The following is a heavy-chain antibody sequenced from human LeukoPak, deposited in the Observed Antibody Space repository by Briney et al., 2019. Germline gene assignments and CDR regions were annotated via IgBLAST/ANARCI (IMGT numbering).Heavy chain of an antibody. V-gene: IGHV3-49*04. Sequence: GRSLRLSCTASGFTFGDYVMNWVRQAPGKGLEWLGFIRSKVYGGTTEYAASVKGRLTISRDDPKSIAYLQMSSLKTEDTAVYYCTRAGLEWFYYYYMEVWGKGTTVTVSS. CDR2: IRSKVYGGTT. CDR3: TRAGLEWFYYYYMEV. CDR1: GFTFGDYV. J-gene: IGHJ6*03. D-gene: IGHD3-3*01.